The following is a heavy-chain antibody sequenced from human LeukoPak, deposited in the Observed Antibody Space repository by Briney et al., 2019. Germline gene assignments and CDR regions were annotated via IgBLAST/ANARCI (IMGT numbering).Heavy chain of an antibody. J-gene: IGHJ6*03. CDR1: GFTFSSYA. CDR3: AKDGGWITYYYMDV. Sequence: PGGSLRLSCAASGFTFSSYAMSWVRQAPGKGLEWVSAISGSGGSTYYADSVKGRFTISRDNSKNTLYLQMNSLRAEDTAVYYCAKDGGWITYYYMDVWGKGTTVTVSS. D-gene: IGHD6-19*01. V-gene: IGHV3-23*01. CDR2: ISGSGGST.